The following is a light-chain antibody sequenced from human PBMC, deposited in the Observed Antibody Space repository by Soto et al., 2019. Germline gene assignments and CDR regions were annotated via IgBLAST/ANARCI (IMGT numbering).Light chain of an antibody. CDR3: QLYNSSPRT. CDR2: GAS. V-gene: IGKV3-20*01. CDR1: QSVSSNF. J-gene: IGKJ1*01. Sequence: EIVLTQSPGTLSLSPGERATLSCRASQSVSSNFLAWYQQKPGQAPRLLIYGASTRATGIPDRFSGSGSGTDFTLTVSRIEPEDFAVYYCQLYNSSPRTFGQGTKVEIK.